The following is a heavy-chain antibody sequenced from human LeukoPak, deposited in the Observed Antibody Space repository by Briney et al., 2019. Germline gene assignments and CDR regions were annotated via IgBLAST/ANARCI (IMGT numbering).Heavy chain of an antibody. CDR2: ISGSGGST. CDR1: GFTFSSYG. CDR3: AKQYCSGGSCHYYYYYMDV. D-gene: IGHD2-15*01. Sequence: GGSLRLSCAASGFTFSSYGMSWVRQAPGKGLEWVSAISGSGGSTYYADSVKGRFTISRDNSKNTLYLQMNSLRAEDTAVYYCAKQYCSGGSCHYYYYYMDVWGKGTTVTISS. V-gene: IGHV3-23*01. J-gene: IGHJ6*03.